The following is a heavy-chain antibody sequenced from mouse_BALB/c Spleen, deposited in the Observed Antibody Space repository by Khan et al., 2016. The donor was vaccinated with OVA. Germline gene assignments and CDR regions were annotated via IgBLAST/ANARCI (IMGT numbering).Heavy chain of an antibody. CDR1: GYTFTDFN. CDR3: ARSGYGSFGY. CDR2: IFPNNGGT. V-gene: IGHV1S29*02. J-gene: IGHJ3*01. Sequence: VPLKQSGPELVKPGASVKISCKASGYTFTDFNLDWVKQSHGKSLEWIGYIFPNNGGTGYNQKFKTKATLTVDNFSSTAYMELRSLTSEDSAVYYGARSGYGSFGYWGQGTLVTVSA. D-gene: IGHD1-2*01.